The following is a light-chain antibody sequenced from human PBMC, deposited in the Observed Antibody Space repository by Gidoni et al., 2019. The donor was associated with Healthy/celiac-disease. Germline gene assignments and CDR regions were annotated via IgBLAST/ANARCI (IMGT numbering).Light chain of an antibody. CDR1: QSINIW. J-gene: IGKJ1*01. V-gene: IGKV1-5*03. CDR3: QQYNSYSPVT. CDR2: KAS. Sequence: DIQMTQSPSSLSASVGDRVTITCRASQSINIWLAWYQQKPGKAPNLLIYKASSLESGVPSRFSGSGSGTDFTLTISSLQPDDFATYYCQQYNSYSPVTFXQXTKVXIK.